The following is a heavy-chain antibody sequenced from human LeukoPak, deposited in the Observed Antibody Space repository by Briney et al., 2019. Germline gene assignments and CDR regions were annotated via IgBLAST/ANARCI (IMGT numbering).Heavy chain of an antibody. V-gene: IGHV3-23*01. CDR1: GFNFSNYG. CDR2: ISGSGGST. Sequence: GGSLRLSCAASGFNFSNYGMDWVRQAPGKGLEWVSAISGSGGSTYYADSVKVRFTISRDNSKNTLYLQMNSLRAEDTAVYYCARDPPHIVVVTAKDAFDIWGQGTMVTVSS. CDR3: ARDPPHIVVVTAKDAFDI. D-gene: IGHD2-21*02. J-gene: IGHJ3*02.